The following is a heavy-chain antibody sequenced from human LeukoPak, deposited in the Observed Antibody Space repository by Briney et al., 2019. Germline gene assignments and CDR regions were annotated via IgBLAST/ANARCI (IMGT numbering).Heavy chain of an antibody. CDR2: IKQDGSEK. CDR1: GFTFSSYW. Sequence: PGGSLRLSCAASGFTFSSYWMSWVRQAPGKGLEWVANIKQDGSEKYYVDSVKGRFTISRDNAKNSLYLQMNSLRAEDTAVYYCARASSGYDFWSGNYYYYYMDVWGKGTTVTVSS. CDR3: ARASSGYDFWSGNYYYYYMDV. D-gene: IGHD3-3*01. J-gene: IGHJ6*03. V-gene: IGHV3-7*01.